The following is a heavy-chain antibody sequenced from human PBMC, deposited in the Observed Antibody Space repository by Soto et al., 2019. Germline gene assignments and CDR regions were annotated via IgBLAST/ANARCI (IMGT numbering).Heavy chain of an antibody. CDR1: GYSISSGHY. Sequence: SETLSLTCAVSGYSISSGHYWGWIRQPPGKGLEWIGSIYHSGTTYYNPSLKNRVTISLDTSKNQVSLRMNSGTAADSAVYYCARSRYSSSWYAGSWGQGTLVTVSS. V-gene: IGHV4-38-2*01. CDR2: IYHSGTT. J-gene: IGHJ5*02. D-gene: IGHD6-13*01. CDR3: ARSRYSSSWYAGS.